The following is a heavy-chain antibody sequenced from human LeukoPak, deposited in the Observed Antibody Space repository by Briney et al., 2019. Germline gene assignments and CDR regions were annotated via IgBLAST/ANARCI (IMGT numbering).Heavy chain of an antibody. Sequence: SETLSLTCTVSGGSISSYYWSWIRQPAGKGLEWIGRIYTSGSTNYNPSLKSRVNMSVDTSKNQFSLKLSSVTAADTAVYYCAKNTDDYTWFDPWGQGTLVTVSS. D-gene: IGHD4-11*01. CDR2: IYTSGST. J-gene: IGHJ5*02. CDR3: AKNTDDYTWFDP. V-gene: IGHV4-4*07. CDR1: GGSISSYY.